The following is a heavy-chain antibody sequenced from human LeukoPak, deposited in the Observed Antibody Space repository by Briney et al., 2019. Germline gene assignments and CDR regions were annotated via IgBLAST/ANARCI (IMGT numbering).Heavy chain of an antibody. CDR2: IYYSGST. CDR3: ARDFEGLFDY. CDR1: GGSVSSGSYY. D-gene: IGHD3-9*01. J-gene: IGHJ4*02. Sequence: SETLSLTCTVSGGSVSSGSYYWSWIRQPPGKGLEWIGYIYYSGSTNYNPSLKSRVTISVDTSKNQFSLKLSSVTAADTAVYYCARDFEGLFDYWGQGTLVTVSS. V-gene: IGHV4-61*01.